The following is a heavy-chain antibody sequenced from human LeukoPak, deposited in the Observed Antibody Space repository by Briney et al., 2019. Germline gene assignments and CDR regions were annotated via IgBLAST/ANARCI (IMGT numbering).Heavy chain of an antibody. Sequence: GSLRLSCAASGFTFSNAWMSWIRQPPGKGLEWIGEINHSGSTNYNPSLKSRVTISVDTSKNQFSLKLSSVTAADTAVYYCARHREWAARLDYWGQGTLVTVSS. V-gene: IGHV4-34*01. CDR1: GFTFSNAW. CDR3: ARHREWAARLDY. CDR2: INHSGST. D-gene: IGHD6-6*01. J-gene: IGHJ4*02.